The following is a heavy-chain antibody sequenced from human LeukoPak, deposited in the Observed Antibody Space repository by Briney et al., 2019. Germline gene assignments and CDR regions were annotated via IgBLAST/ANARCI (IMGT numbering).Heavy chain of an antibody. CDR1: GGSISSGGYY. Sequence: SQTLSLTCTVSGGSISSGGYYWSWIRQHPGKGLEWIGYIYYSGSTYYNPSLKSRVTISVDRSKNQFSLKLSSVTAADTAVYYCARVVGDIVVVPAAVEEDYYYYMDVWGKGTTVTVSS. J-gene: IGHJ6*03. CDR2: IYYSGST. CDR3: ARVVGDIVVVPAAVEEDYYYYMDV. D-gene: IGHD2-2*01. V-gene: IGHV4-31*03.